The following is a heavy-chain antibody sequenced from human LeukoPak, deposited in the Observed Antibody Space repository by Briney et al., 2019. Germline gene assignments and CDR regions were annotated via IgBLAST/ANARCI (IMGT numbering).Heavy chain of an antibody. CDR2: IYYSGST. J-gene: IGHJ4*02. CDR1: GVSVSSGSYY. D-gene: IGHD5-12*01. V-gene: IGHV4-61*01. Sequence: SETLSLTCTVSGVSVSSGSYYWSWIRQPPGKGLEWSGHIYYSGSTNYNPCLKSRVTISVDTSKNQLSLKLSSVTAADTAVYYCAREGGYDFSYFDYWGQGTLVTVSS. CDR3: AREGGYDFSYFDY.